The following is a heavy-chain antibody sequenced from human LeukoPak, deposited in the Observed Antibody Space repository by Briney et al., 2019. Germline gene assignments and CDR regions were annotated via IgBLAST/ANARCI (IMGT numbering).Heavy chain of an antibody. J-gene: IGHJ5*02. Sequence: SETLSLTCTVSGYSISSGYYWGWIRQPPGKGLEWIGSIYHSGSTYYNPSLKSRVTMSVDTSKNQFSLKLASVTAADTAIYYCAKGAGGFSYYNWFDPWGQGTLVTVSS. CDR1: GYSISSGYY. CDR3: AKGAGGFSYYNWFDP. CDR2: IYHSGST. D-gene: IGHD5-18*01. V-gene: IGHV4-38-2*02.